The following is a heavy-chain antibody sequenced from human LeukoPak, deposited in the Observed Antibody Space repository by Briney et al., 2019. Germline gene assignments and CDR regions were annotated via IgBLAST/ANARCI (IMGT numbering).Heavy chain of an antibody. Sequence: ASVKVSCKASGGTFSSYAISWVRQAPGQGLEWMGRIIPIFGTANYAQKFQGRVTITTDESTSTAYMELSSLRSEDTAAYYCARDRHIVATIVGGGEFDYWGRGTLVTVSS. CDR1: GGTFSSYA. J-gene: IGHJ4*02. D-gene: IGHD5-12*01. V-gene: IGHV1-69*05. CDR2: IIPIFGTA. CDR3: ARDRHIVATIVGGGEFDY.